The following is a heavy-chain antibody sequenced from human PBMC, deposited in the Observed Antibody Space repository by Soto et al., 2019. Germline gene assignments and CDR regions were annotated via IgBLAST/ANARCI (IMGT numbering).Heavy chain of an antibody. J-gene: IGHJ6*02. D-gene: IGHD6-6*01. CDR2: ISDSGVST. CDR3: AKDRTGPSPSTYYYYYGLDV. Sequence: QLGGSLRLSCAASGFTFSSYAMTWVRQAPGKGLEWVSVISDSGVSTYYADSVKGRFTISRDNSKNTLYLQMNSLRAEDTAVYYCAKDRTGPSPSTYYYYYGLDVWGQGTTVTVSS. V-gene: IGHV3-23*01. CDR1: GFTFSSYA.